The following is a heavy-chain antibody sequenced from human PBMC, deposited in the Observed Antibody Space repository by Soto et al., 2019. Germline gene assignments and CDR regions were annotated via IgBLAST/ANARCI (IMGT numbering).Heavy chain of an antibody. D-gene: IGHD2-2*01. CDR2: IDPSDSYT. CDR1: GYSFTSYW. J-gene: IGHJ6*02. CDR3: ARQSYCSSTSCPYYYYGMHV. V-gene: IGHV5-10-1*01. Sequence: GESLKISCKGSGYSFTSYWISWVRQMPGKGLEWMGRIDPSDSYTNYSPSFQGHVTISADKSISTAYLQWSSLKASDTAMYYCARQSYCSSTSCPYYYYGMHVWGQGTTVTVSS.